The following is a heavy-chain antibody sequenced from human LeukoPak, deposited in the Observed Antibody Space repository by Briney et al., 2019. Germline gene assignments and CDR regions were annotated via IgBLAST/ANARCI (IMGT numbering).Heavy chain of an antibody. D-gene: IGHD6-19*01. J-gene: IGHJ4*02. CDR3: ARNIQEQWLVQGY. V-gene: IGHV1-2*02. Sequence: ASVKVSCKASGYTFTDYYMHWVRQAPGQGLEWMGWINPNSGGTNYAQKFQGRVTMTRDTSISTAYVEVSRLRSDDTAVYYCARNIQEQWLVQGYWGQGTLVTVSS. CDR1: GYTFTDYY. CDR2: INPNSGGT.